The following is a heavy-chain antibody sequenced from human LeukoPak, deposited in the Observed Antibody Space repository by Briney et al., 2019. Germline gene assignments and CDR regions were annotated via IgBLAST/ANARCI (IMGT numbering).Heavy chain of an antibody. CDR2: INPNSGGT. Sequence: ASVKVSCKASGYTFTGYYMHWVRQAPGQGLEWMGWINPNSGGTNYAQKFQGRVTMARDTSISTVYMELTRLRSDDTAVYYCGRGHPVVPAAIPDYWGQGNLVTVSS. CDR1: GYTFTGYY. J-gene: IGHJ4*02. D-gene: IGHD2-2*02. V-gene: IGHV1-2*02. CDR3: GRGHPVVPAAIPDY.